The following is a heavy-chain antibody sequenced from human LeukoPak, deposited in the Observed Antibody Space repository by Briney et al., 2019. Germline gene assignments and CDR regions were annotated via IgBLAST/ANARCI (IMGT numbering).Heavy chain of an antibody. CDR3: AREGRGIVVVPAAIRGRPEPRYNWFDP. CDR2: IIPFFGTA. J-gene: IGHJ5*02. CDR1: GGTFSSYA. V-gene: IGHV1-69*13. Sequence: SVKVSCKASGGTFSSYAISWVRQAPGQGLEWMGGIIPFFGTANYAQKFQGRVTITADESTSTAYMELSSLRSEDTAVYYCAREGRGIVVVPAAIRGRPEPRYNWFDPWGQGTLVTVSS. D-gene: IGHD2-2*02.